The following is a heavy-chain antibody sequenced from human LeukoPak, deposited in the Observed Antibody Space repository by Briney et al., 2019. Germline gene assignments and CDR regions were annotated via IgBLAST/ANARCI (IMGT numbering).Heavy chain of an antibody. Sequence: ASVKVSCKASGYTFTSYDINWVRQATGQGLDWMGWMNPNSGNTAYAQKFQGRVTMTRDTSIRTAYMELSSLRSEDTAVYYCASPSAHIYDSSGYYNAWGQGTLVTVSS. CDR2: MNPNSGNT. D-gene: IGHD3-22*01. V-gene: IGHV1-8*01. CDR3: ASPSAHIYDSSGYYNA. J-gene: IGHJ5*02. CDR1: GYTFTSYD.